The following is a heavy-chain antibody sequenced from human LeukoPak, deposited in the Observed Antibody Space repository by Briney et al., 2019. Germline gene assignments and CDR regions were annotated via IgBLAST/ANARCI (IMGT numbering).Heavy chain of an antibody. CDR3: AKAKDTYYYDSSGYSHFDY. V-gene: IGHV3-9*01. CDR2: ISWNSGSI. Sequence: GGSLRLSCAASGFTFDDYAMHWVRQAPGKGLEWVSGISWNSGSIGYADSVKGRFTISRDNAKNSLYLQMNSLRAEDTALYYCAKAKDTYYYDSSGYSHFDYWGQGTLVTVSS. J-gene: IGHJ4*02. CDR1: GFTFDDYA. D-gene: IGHD3-22*01.